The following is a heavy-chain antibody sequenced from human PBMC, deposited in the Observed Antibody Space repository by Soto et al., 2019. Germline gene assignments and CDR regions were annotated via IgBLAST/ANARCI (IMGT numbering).Heavy chain of an antibody. Sequence: SETLSLTCTVSGGSISSGDYYWSWIRQPPGKGLEWIGYIYYSGGTYYNPSLKSRVTISVDTSKNQFSLKLSSVTAADTAVYYCARGGGRPRHFDYWGQGTLVTVSS. D-gene: IGHD3-16*01. CDR2: IYYSGGT. CDR3: ARGGGRPRHFDY. J-gene: IGHJ4*02. V-gene: IGHV4-30-4*01. CDR1: GGSISSGDYY.